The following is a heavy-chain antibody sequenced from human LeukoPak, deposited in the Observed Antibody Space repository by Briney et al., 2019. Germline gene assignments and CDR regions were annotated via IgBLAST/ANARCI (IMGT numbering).Heavy chain of an antibody. D-gene: IGHD6-6*01. V-gene: IGHV3-30*04. Sequence: GGSLRLSCAASGFTFSSYAMHWVRQAPGKGLEWVAVISYDGSNKYYADSVKGRFTISRDNSKNTLYLQMNSLRAEDTAVYYCAGSIGLNDAFDIWGQGTMVTVSS. CDR3: AGSIGLNDAFDI. CDR1: GFTFSSYA. CDR2: ISYDGSNK. J-gene: IGHJ3*02.